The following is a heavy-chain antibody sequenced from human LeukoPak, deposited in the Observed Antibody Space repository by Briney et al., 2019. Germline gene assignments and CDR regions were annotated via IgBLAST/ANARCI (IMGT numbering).Heavy chain of an antibody. Sequence: PSETLSLTCTVSGGSISSYYWSWIRQPPGKGLEWIAYVSDIGSINYNPSLKSRVTISLDTSKNQFSLKLSSVTAADRAVYYCASRNGYSGSYTQQWGQGTLVTVSS. CDR1: GGSISSYY. J-gene: IGHJ1*01. D-gene: IGHD1-26*01. CDR2: VSDIGSI. V-gene: IGHV4-59*12. CDR3: ASRNGYSGSYTQQ.